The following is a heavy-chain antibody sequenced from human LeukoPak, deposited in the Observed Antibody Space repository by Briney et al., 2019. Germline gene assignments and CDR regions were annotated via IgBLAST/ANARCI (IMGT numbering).Heavy chain of an antibody. V-gene: IGHV3-66*01. D-gene: IGHD2/OR15-2a*01. CDR3: TRDSTTFRFGY. CDR2: IYSGGSR. CDR1: GFAFTDNY. Sequence: GGSLRLSCAASGFAFTDNYMIWVRQAPGKGLEWVSVIYSGGSRYYAGSVKGRFTISRDPSRNTLYLQMNSLRAEDTAMYYCTRDSTTFRFGYWGQGTLVTVSS. J-gene: IGHJ4*02.